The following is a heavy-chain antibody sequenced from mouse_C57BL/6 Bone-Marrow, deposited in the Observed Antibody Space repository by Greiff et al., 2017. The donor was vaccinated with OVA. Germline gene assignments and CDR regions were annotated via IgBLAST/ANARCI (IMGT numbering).Heavy chain of an antibody. CDR3: ARSEEGYYPYFDY. D-gene: IGHD2-3*01. J-gene: IGHJ2*01. CDR2: IYPGDGDT. Sequence: VQLQQSGAELVKPGASVKISCKASGYAFSSYWMNWVKQRPGKGLEWIGQIYPGDGDTNYNGKFKGKATLTADKSSSTAYMQLSSLTSEDSAVYFCARSEEGYYPYFDYWGQGTTLTVSS. V-gene: IGHV1-80*01. CDR1: GYAFSSYW.